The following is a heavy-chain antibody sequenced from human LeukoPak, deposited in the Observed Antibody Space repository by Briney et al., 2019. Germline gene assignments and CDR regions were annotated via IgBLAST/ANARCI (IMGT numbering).Heavy chain of an antibody. D-gene: IGHD1-1*01. CDR3: ARTGTTAYYYYMDV. CDR1: GFTFSNYA. J-gene: IGHJ6*03. Sequence: PGGSLRLSCAASGFTFSNYAMSWVRQAPGKGLEWVSSISSSSSYIYYADSVKGRFTISRDNAKNSLYLQMNSLRAEDTAVYYCARTGTTAYYYYMDVWGKGTTVTVSS. V-gene: IGHV3-21*01. CDR2: ISSSSSYI.